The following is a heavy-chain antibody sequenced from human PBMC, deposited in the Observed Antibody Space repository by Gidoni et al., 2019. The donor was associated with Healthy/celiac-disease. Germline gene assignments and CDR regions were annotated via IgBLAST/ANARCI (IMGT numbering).Heavy chain of an antibody. CDR3: ARLSRISIFGVVNPTGFDY. V-gene: IGHV4-34*01. Sequence: QAQLQQWGAGLLKTSETLSLTCAVYGGSFSSYYWSWIRPPPGKGLESIGEINHSGSTNYNPSLKSRVTISVDTSKNQFSLKLSSVTAADTAVFYCARLSRISIFGVVNPTGFDYWGQGTLVTVSS. CDR1: GGSFSSYY. CDR2: INHSGST. D-gene: IGHD3-3*01. J-gene: IGHJ4*02.